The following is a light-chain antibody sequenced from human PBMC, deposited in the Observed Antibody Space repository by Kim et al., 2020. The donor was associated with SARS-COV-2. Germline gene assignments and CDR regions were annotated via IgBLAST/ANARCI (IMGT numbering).Light chain of an antibody. CDR3: QHYSDSPHT. CDR1: QTINYNY. CDR2: GAS. Sequence: LSPGERATLSCRASQTINYNYVAWYQQKPGQAPRLLIYGASNRATGIPDKFSGTGSGTDFTLTISRLDPEDVAVYYCQHYSDSPHTFGQGTKLEI. V-gene: IGKV3-20*01. J-gene: IGKJ2*01.